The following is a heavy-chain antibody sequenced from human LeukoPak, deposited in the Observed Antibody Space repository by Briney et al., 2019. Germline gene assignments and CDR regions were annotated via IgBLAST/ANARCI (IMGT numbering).Heavy chain of an antibody. CDR3: ARRGIQLRL. D-gene: IGHD5-18*01. J-gene: IGHJ4*02. Sequence: PSETLSLTCAVYGGSFSGYYWSWIRQPPGKGLEWIGEINHSGGTNYNPPLKSRVTISVDTSKNQFSLKLSSVTAADTAVYYCARRGIQLRLWGQGTLVTVSS. CDR1: GGSFSGYY. CDR2: INHSGGT. V-gene: IGHV4-34*01.